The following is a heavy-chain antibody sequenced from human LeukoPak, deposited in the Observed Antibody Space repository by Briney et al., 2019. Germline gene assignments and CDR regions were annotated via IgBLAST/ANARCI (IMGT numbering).Heavy chain of an antibody. Sequence: PSETLSLTCTVSGGYISSDDYYWSWIRQPPGKGLERFGYIYYSGRTYYTPSLKSRVTISVDTSKNQFSLKLSSVTAADTAVYYCAREVDIVVVPAAIRLGVLDAFDIWGQGTMVTVSS. CDR1: GGYISSDDYY. CDR3: AREVDIVVVPAAIRLGVLDAFDI. J-gene: IGHJ3*02. CDR2: IYYSGRT. D-gene: IGHD2-2*02. V-gene: IGHV4-30-4*08.